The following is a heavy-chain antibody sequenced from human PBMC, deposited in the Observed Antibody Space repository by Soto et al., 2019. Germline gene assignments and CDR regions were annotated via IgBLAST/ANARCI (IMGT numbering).Heavy chain of an antibody. D-gene: IGHD3-10*01. V-gene: IGHV4-59*08. CDR1: GGSISSYY. CDR2: IYYSGST. Sequence: SETLSLTCTVSGGSISSYYWSWIRQPPGKGLEWIGYIYYSGSTYYNPSLKSRVTISVDTSKSQFSLKLSSVTAADTAVYYCASSMVRGVIGDNWFDPWGQGTLVTVSS. J-gene: IGHJ5*02. CDR3: ASSMVRGVIGDNWFDP.